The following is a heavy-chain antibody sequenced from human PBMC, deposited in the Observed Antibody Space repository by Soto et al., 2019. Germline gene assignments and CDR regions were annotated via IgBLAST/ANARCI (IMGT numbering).Heavy chain of an antibody. CDR3: EHSHSQQWLVPGDSTGLMGWFDP. D-gene: IGHD6-19*01. Sequence: QITLKESGPTLVKPTQTLTLTCTFSGFSLSTSGVGVGWIRQPPGKALEWLALIYWDDDKRYSPSLKSRLTITKDTSKNQVVLTMTNMDPVDTATYYCEHSHSQQWLVPGDSTGLMGWFDPWGQGTLVTVSS. J-gene: IGHJ5*02. V-gene: IGHV2-5*02. CDR1: GFSLSTSGVG. CDR2: IYWDDDK.